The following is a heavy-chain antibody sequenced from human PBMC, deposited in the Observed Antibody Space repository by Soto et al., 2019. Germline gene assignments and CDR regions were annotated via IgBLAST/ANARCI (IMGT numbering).Heavy chain of an antibody. CDR2: ISSSSSYI. CDR1: GFTFSSYS. CDR3: ARKYSGYDLAYFDY. Sequence: EVQLVESGGGLVKPGGSLRLSCAASGFTFSSYSMNWVRQAPGKGLEWVSSISSSSSYIYYADSVKGRFTIARDNAKNSLYLQMNSLRAEDTAVYYRARKYSGYDLAYFDYWGQGTLVTVSS. V-gene: IGHV3-21*01. J-gene: IGHJ4*02. D-gene: IGHD5-12*01.